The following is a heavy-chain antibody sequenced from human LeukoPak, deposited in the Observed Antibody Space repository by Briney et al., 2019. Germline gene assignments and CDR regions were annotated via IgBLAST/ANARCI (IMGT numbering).Heavy chain of an antibody. CDR3: ARDRGYFDWLKDFDY. CDR2: ISSSSSYI. J-gene: IGHJ4*02. Sequence: KPGGSLRLSCAASGFTFSSYSMNWVRLAPGKGLEWVSSISSSSSYIYYADSVKGRFTISRDNAKNSLYLQMNSLRAEDTAVYYCARDRGYFDWLKDFDYWGQGTLVTVSS. D-gene: IGHD3-9*01. V-gene: IGHV3-21*01. CDR1: GFTFSSYS.